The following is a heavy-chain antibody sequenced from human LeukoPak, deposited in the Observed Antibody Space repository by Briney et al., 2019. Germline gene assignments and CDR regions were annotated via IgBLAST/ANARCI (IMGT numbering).Heavy chain of an antibody. CDR1: GGSISSYY. CDR2: IYYSGST. CDR3: ARGAYDSSGYYFMDY. D-gene: IGHD3-22*01. J-gene: IGHJ4*02. Sequence: PSETLSLTCTVSGGSISSYYWSWIRQPPGKGLEWIGYIYYSGSTNYNPSLKSRVTMSVDTTKNQFSLKLSSVTAADTAVYYCARGAYDSSGYYFMDYWGQGTLVTVSS. V-gene: IGHV4-59*12.